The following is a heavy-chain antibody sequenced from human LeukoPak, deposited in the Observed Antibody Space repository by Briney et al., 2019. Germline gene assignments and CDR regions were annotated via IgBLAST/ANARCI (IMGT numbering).Heavy chain of an antibody. CDR2: IYHSGST. CDR1: GGSISSSSYY. V-gene: IGHV4-39*07. J-gene: IGHJ4*02. D-gene: IGHD1-1*01. Sequence: SETLSLTCTVSGGSISSSSYYWGWIRQPPGKGLEWIGYIYHSGSTYYNPSLKSRVTISVDRSKNQFSLKLSSVTAADTAVYYCARAPAGNLIDYWGQGTLVTVSS. CDR3: ARAPAGNLIDY.